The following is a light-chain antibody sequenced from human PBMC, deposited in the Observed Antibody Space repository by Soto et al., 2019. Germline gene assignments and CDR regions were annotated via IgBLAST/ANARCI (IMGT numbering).Light chain of an antibody. CDR1: QSVSSY. J-gene: IGKJ4*01. CDR2: DAS. CDR3: QQRSDWPPLT. V-gene: IGKV3-11*01. Sequence: EIVLTQSPATLSLYPGERATLSCRASQSVSSYLAWYQQKPGQAPRLLIYDASTRATGIPARFSGSGSGTDFTLTISSLEPEDVAVYYCQQRSDWPPLTFGGGTKVEIK.